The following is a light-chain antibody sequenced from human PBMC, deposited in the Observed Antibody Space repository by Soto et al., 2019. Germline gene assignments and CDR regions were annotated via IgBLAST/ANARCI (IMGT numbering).Light chain of an antibody. CDR1: QGISSR. V-gene: IGKV1D-12*01. J-gene: IGKJ4*01. CDR3: QQTDSFPLT. Sequence: DIQMSQSPSSVSASVEDRVTITCRASQGISSRLAWYQQKPGKAPKLLIYAASSLQSEVPSRFSDSGSGTDFTLTISSLQPEDFATYYCQQTDSFPLTFGGGTKVEVK. CDR2: AAS.